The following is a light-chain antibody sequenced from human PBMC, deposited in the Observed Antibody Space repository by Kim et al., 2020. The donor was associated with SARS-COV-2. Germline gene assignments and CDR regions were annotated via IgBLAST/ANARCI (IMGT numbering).Light chain of an antibody. Sequence: LSASVGDRVTITCRASQSISTWLAWYQQKPGKAPKLLIYKASILESGVPSRFSGSGSGTEFTLSISSLQPDDFATYYCQQYNSPVTFGGGTKVEIK. CDR2: KAS. J-gene: IGKJ4*01. CDR1: QSISTW. V-gene: IGKV1-5*03. CDR3: QQYNSPVT.